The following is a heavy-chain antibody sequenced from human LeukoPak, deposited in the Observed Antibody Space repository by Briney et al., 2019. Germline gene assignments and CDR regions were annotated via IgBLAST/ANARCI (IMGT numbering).Heavy chain of an antibody. V-gene: IGHV3-21*01. D-gene: IGHD3-10*01. Sequence: PGGSLRLSCAASGFTFSSYSMNWVRQATGKGLEWVSSISSSSSYIYYADSVKGRFTISRDNAKNSLYLQMNSLRAEDTADCARLRDHYYGSGSFDYWGQGTLVTVSS. CDR1: GFTFSSYS. CDR3: LRDHYYGSGSFDY. CDR2: ISSSSSYI. J-gene: IGHJ4*02.